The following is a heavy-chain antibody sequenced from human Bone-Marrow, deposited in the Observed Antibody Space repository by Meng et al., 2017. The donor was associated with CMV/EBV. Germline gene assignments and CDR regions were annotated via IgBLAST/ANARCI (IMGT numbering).Heavy chain of an antibody. D-gene: IGHD4-17*01. J-gene: IGHJ4*02. V-gene: IGHV3-30*04. CDR3: ARGMTTVTTARWHYFDY. CDR1: GFPFSSYA. Sequence: GESLKIPCAASGFPFSSYAMHWVRQAPGKGLEWVAVISYDRSNKYYADSVKGRFTISRDNSKNSLYLQMNNLRTEDTAVYYCARGMTTVTTARWHYFDYWGQGTLVTVSS. CDR2: ISYDRSNK.